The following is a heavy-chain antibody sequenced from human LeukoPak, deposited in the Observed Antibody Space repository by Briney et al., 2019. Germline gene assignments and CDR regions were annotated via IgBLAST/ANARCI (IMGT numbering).Heavy chain of an antibody. CDR2: IYYSGST. J-gene: IGHJ4*02. Sequence: PSETLSLTCTVSGGSISSYYWSWIRQPPGKGLEWIGYIYYSGSTNYNPSFKSRVTISVDTSKNQFSLRLSSVTAADTAVYYCARRGGGRVGSGSYWYFDYWGQGTLVTVSS. CDR1: GGSISSYY. D-gene: IGHD3-10*01. CDR3: ARRGGGRVGSGSYWYFDY. V-gene: IGHV4-59*08.